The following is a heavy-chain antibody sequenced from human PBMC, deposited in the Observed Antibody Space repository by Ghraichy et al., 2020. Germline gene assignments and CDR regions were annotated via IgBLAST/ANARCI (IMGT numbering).Heavy chain of an antibody. Sequence: ASVKVSCKTSGYTFTDYYMHWVRHAPGQVLECMGWINPNSGGTYSAQKFQGRVTMTRDTSISTAYMELSRLKSDDTAVYYCARESAYGASFDIWGQGTMVTVSS. D-gene: IGHD2-2*01. J-gene: IGHJ3*02. CDR2: INPNSGGT. CDR1: GYTFTDYY. V-gene: IGHV1-2*02. CDR3: ARESAYGASFDI.